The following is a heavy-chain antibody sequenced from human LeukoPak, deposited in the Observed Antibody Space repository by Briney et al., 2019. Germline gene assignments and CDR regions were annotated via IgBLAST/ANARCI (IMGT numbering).Heavy chain of an antibody. D-gene: IGHD1-26*01. CDR2: IYYSGST. CDR1: GGSISYYY. CDR3: ASSGRRIY. J-gene: IGHJ4*02. V-gene: IGHV4-30-4*08. Sequence: SETLSLTCTVSGGSISYYYWSWIRQPPGKGLEWIGYIYYSGSTYYNPSLKSRVTISVDTSKNQFSLKLSSVTAADTAVYYCASSGRRIYWGQGTLVTVSS.